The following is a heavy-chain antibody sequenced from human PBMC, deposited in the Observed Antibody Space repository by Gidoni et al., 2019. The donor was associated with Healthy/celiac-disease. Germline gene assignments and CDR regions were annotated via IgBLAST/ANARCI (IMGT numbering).Heavy chain of an antibody. V-gene: IGHV3-33*01. CDR3: ARSLYGDYFDY. J-gene: IGHJ4*02. Sequence: QVQLVESGGGVVQPGRSLRLSCAASGFTFSSYGMHWVRQAPGKGLEWVAVIWYDGSNKYYADSVKGRFTISRDNSKNTLYLQMNSLRAEDTAVYYCARSLYGDYFDYWGQGTLVTVSS. CDR2: IWYDGSNK. CDR1: GFTFSSYG. D-gene: IGHD4-17*01.